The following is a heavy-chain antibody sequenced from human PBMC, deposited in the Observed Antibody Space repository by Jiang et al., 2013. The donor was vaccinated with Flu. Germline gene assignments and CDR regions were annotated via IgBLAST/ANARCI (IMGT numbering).Heavy chain of an antibody. D-gene: IGHD3-22*01. CDR2: ISSSGIGT. V-gene: IGHV3-48*03. CDR3: ARVFYDSSGYYYLAF. J-gene: IGHJ4*02. CDR1: GFTFSSYE. Sequence: LVQPGGSLRLSCAASGFTFSSYEMDWVRQAPGKGLEWISYISSSGIGTYYADSVKGRFTISRDNAENSLYLQMNGLRAEDTAVYFCARVFYDSSGYYYLAFWGQGTLVTVSS.